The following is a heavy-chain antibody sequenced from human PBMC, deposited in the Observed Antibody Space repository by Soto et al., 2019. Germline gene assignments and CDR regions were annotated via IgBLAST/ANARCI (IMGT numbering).Heavy chain of an antibody. D-gene: IGHD5-18*01. J-gene: IGHJ6*02. CDR1: GGAISIGGYY. CDR2: IYYSGST. CDR3: ARGADTAMVYYYYGMDV. V-gene: IGHV4-31*03. Sequence: KPSETLSLTCTVSGGAISIGGYYLSWIRQHPGKGLEWIGYIYYSGSTYYNPSLKSRVTISVDTSKNQFSLKLSSVTAADTAVYYCARGADTAMVYYYYGMDVWGQGTAVTVSS.